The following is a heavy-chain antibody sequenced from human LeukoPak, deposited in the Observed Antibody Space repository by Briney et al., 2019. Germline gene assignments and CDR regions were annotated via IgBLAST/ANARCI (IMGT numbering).Heavy chain of an antibody. Sequence: SGTLSLTCAVSGGSISNNDWWSWVRQPPGKGLEWIGEIYHTGSTNYNPSLKSRASLSVDKSKNQFSLKLRSVTAADTAVYYCARRAYCGGDCYSIDYWGQGTLVTVSS. CDR1: GGSISNNDW. CDR3: ARRAYCGGDCYSIDY. J-gene: IGHJ4*02. D-gene: IGHD2-21*02. V-gene: IGHV4-4*02. CDR2: IYHTGST.